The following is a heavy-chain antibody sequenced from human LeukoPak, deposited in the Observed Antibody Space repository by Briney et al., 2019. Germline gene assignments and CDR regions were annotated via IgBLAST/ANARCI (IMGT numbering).Heavy chain of an antibody. CDR2: ISTTGGYT. J-gene: IGHJ4*02. D-gene: IGHD5-24*01. V-gene: IGHV3-23*01. Sequence: GGSLRLSCVGSGFSFSTYDLGWVRQTPGKGLEWVSAISTTGGYTEDADSVKGRFTISRDNSQNTLFLQMHSLRAEDTAVYYCAKKPATIKFPFDIWGQGTLVTVSP. CDR1: GFSFSTYD. CDR3: AKKPATIKFPFDI.